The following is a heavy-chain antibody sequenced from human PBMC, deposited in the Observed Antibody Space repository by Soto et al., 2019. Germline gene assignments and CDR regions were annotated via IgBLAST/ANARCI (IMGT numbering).Heavy chain of an antibody. CDR2: ITSTGDRA. Sequence: EVQLLESGGGLVQPGGSLRLSCAASGFTFSSYAMSWVRQAPGKGLEWVSSITSTGDRAYYADSVKGRFTVSRDNSKNTLYLQMNSLRAEYTAVYYCAKYYMVTRSPFDYWGQGTLVTGSS. J-gene: IGHJ4*02. CDR1: GFTFSSYA. CDR3: AKYYMVTRSPFDY. D-gene: IGHD5-18*01. V-gene: IGHV3-23*01.